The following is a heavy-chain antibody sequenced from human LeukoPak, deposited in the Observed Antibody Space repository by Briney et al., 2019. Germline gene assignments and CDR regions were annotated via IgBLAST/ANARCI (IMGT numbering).Heavy chain of an antibody. J-gene: IGHJ2*01. Sequence: SETLSLTCTVSGYSISSGYYWGWIRQPPGKGLEWIGYIYYSGSTNYNPSLKSRVTISVDTSKNQFSLKLSSVTAADTAVYYCARGSFSTVTTGRFWYFDLWGRGTLVTVSS. V-gene: IGHV4-61*01. D-gene: IGHD4-17*01. CDR3: ARGSFSTVTTGRFWYFDL. CDR2: IYYSGST. CDR1: GYSISSGYY.